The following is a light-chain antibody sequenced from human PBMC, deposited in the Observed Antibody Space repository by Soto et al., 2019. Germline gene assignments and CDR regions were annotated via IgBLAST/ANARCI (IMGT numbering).Light chain of an antibody. CDR2: DAS. Sequence: EIVLTQSPDTLSLSPGERATLSCRASRSVGSYVAWYQQKLGQAPRLLIYDASSRATGVAARFSGSGSATDFTLTISSLEPEDFGVYYCQLYGGSHMFSFGQGTKLEIK. CDR3: QLYGGSHMFS. J-gene: IGKJ2*01. V-gene: IGKV3-11*01. CDR1: RSVGSY.